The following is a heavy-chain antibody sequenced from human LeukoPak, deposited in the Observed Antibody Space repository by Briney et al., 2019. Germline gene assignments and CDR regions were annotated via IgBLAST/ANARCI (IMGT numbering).Heavy chain of an antibody. CDR2: ISSDGSST. D-gene: IGHD3-22*01. J-gene: IGHJ4*02. V-gene: IGHV3-74*01. CDR3: AKDPLVRYYDGTAYYLDY. CDR1: GFTFSSHW. Sequence: GGSLGLSCAASGFTFSSHWMHWVRQAPGKGLVWVSRISSDGSSTSFADSVKGRFTISRDNAENTLYLQMNSLRAEDTAVYYCAKDPLVRYYDGTAYYLDYWGQGTLVTVSS.